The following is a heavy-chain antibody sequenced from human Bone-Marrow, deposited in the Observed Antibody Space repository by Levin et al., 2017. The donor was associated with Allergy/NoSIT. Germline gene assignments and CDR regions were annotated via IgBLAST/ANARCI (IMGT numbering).Heavy chain of an antibody. CDR2: INWNSAVI. D-gene: IGHD6-25*01. V-gene: IGHV3-9*01. CDR3: ANDPSVTAAAYFQD. CDR1: GFTLDDYA. Sequence: SCTISGFTLDDYAMHWVRQGPGKGLEWVSGINWNSAVIGYADSVKGRFTISRDNAKNSLYLEMNSLRPEDTALYYCANDPSVTAAAYFQDWGQGTLVTVSS. J-gene: IGHJ1*01.